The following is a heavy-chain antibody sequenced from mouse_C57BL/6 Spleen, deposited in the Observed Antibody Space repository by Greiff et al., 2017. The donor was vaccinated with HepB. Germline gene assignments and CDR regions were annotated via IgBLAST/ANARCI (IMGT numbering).Heavy chain of an antibody. Sequence: EVQLQQSGPGLVKPSQSLSLTCSVTGYSITSGYYWTWIRQFPGNKLEWMGYISYDGSNNYNPSLKNRISITRDTSKNQFFLKFTSVTTEDTATYYGARRGYDYVVYYFDYWGQGTTLTVSS. CDR3: ARRGYDYVVYYFDY. J-gene: IGHJ2*01. CDR1: GYSITSGYY. D-gene: IGHD2-4*01. V-gene: IGHV3-6*01. CDR2: ISYDGSN.